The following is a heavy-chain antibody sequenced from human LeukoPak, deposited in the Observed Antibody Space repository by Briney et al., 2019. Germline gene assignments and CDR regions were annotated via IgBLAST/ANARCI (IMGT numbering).Heavy chain of an antibody. D-gene: IGHD4-17*01. J-gene: IGHJ4*02. CDR3: ARGFLYGARAHGFDY. CDR1: KFTFNTYA. V-gene: IGHV3-21*04. CDR2: ISSSGTYI. Sequence: GGSLRLSCTASKFTFNTYAMNWVRQAPGRGLEWVSYISSSGTYISYADSVKGRFTISRDNAKNSPYLQMNSLRAEDTAVYYCARGFLYGARAHGFDYWGQGTLVTVSS.